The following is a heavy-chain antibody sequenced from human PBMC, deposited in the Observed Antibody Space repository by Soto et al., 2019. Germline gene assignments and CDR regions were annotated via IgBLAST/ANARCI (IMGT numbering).Heavy chain of an antibody. D-gene: IGHD2-2*01. CDR2: INPNSGGT. J-gene: IGHJ5*02. Sequence: SVKIDCKGSRYAFTGYYMHWLRQAPGQGLEWMGWINPNSGGTNYAQKFQGWVTMTRDTSISTAYMELSRLRSDDTAVYYCAILPPSCSSTSCYAEDNWFDPWRQGTLVTVSS. CDR1: RYAFTGYY. CDR3: AILPPSCSSTSCYAEDNWFDP. V-gene: IGHV1-2*04.